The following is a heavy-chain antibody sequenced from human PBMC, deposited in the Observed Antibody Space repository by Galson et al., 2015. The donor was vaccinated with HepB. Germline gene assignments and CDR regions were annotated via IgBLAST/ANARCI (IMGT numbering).Heavy chain of an antibody. Sequence: SLRLSCAASGFTFSSFGMHWVRQAPGKGLEWVAVISNDGSHNYYTDSVKGRFTISRDNSKKTLFLQMDSLRPEDTAVYYCAKAADYYGGSISFLFGYLGQGTLVTVSS. CDR2: ISNDGSHN. V-gene: IGHV3-30*18. CDR3: AKAADYYGGSISFLFGY. D-gene: IGHD3-22*01. J-gene: IGHJ4*02. CDR1: GFTFSSFG.